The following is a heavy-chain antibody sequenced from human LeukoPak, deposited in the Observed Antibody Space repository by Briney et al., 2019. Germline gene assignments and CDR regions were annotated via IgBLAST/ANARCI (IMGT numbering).Heavy chain of an antibody. J-gene: IGHJ4*02. CDR1: GFTFSSYA. CDR3: AKVATYGVTGTVFFDY. Sequence: GGSLRLSCVASGFTFSSYAMSWVRQAPGKGLEWVSVISGSGSSTYHADSVRGRFTISRDSSKNTLYLQMNSLRVEDTAVYYCAKVATYGVTGTVFFDYWGQGTLVTVSS. D-gene: IGHD4-17*01. V-gene: IGHV3-23*01. CDR2: ISGSGSST.